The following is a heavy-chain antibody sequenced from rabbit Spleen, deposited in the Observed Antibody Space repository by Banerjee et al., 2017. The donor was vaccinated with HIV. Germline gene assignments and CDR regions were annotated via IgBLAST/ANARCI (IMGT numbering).Heavy chain of an antibody. V-gene: IGHV1S40*01. CDR3: AREIYAGYGYAL. D-gene: IGHD6-1*01. CDR1: GFSFSSRNY. J-gene: IGHJ6*01. CDR2: IYAGSSGST. Sequence: VESGGGLVKPGASLTLTCTASGFSFSSRNYMCWVRQAPGKGLEWIACIYAGSSGSTYYASWATGRFTISKTSSTTVTLQMTSLTAADTATYFCAREIYAGYGYALWGPGTLVTVS.